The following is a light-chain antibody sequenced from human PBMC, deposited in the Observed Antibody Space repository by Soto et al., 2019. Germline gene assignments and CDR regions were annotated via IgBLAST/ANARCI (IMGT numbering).Light chain of an antibody. Sequence: QSVLTQPASVYGAPGQMVTISNTGSSSNIGAGYDVHWYQQLPGTAPKLLIYGNSNRPSGVPDRFSGSKSGTSASLAITGLQAEDEADYYCQSYDSSLSGSGVFGTGTKVTVL. CDR2: GNS. CDR1: SSNIGAGYD. V-gene: IGLV1-40*01. J-gene: IGLJ1*01. CDR3: QSYDSSLSGSGV.